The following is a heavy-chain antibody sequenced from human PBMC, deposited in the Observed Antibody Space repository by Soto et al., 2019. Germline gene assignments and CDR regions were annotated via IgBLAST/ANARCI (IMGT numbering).Heavy chain of an antibody. CDR1: GGSVTFHS. Sequence: QVQLQESGPGPVKPSGTLSLTCTVSGGSVTFHSWSWVRQPPGKGLEWIANIYYGGSISYNPSLKSRATISLDTSENRFSLRLNSVTAADTAVYYCARLEGSGWTFDYWGQGILVTVSS. J-gene: IGHJ4*02. D-gene: IGHD6-19*01. CDR2: IYYGGSI. V-gene: IGHV4-59*02. CDR3: ARLEGSGWTFDY.